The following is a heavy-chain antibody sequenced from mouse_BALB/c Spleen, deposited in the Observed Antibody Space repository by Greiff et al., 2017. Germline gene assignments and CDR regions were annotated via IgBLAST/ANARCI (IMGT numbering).Heavy chain of an antibody. V-gene: IGHV5-12-1*01. CDR2: ISSGGGST. CDR3: GTTFYCAMDY. Sequence: EVQLVEPGGGLVKPGGSLKLSCAASGFAFSSYDMSWVRQTPEERLEWVAYISSGGGSTYYPDTVKGRITISRDNAKNTLYLQMSSLKSEDTAMYYCGTTFYCAMDYWGQGTSVTVSS. J-gene: IGHJ4*01. D-gene: IGHD2-14*01. CDR1: GFAFSSYD.